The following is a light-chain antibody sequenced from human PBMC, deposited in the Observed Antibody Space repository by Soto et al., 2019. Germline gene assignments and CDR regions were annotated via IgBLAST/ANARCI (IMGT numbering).Light chain of an antibody. V-gene: IGKV1-13*02. CDR1: QGISNA. CDR3: QQFNGFPT. CDR2: DAS. Sequence: AIQLTQSPSSLSASVGDTVTITCRASQGISNALAWYQQIPGKPPKLLIYDASTLESGDPSTFSASGSGTDFSLTISSLQPGDFETYYCQQFNGFPTFGQGTRLEIQ. J-gene: IGKJ5*01.